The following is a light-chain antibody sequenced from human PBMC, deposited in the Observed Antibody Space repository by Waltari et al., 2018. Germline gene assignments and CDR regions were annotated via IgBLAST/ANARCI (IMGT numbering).Light chain of an antibody. V-gene: IGLV4-69*01. Sequence: QLVLTQSPSASASLGASVKLTCTLSSGHSSNIIAWLQQQPGKGPRYLMKVNSDGSHRKGDAIPDRFAGSSSGAERYLTISSLQSEDEADYYCETGGHGTWVFGGGTKLTVL. CDR3: ETGGHGTWV. CDR1: SGHSSNI. CDR2: VNSDGSH. J-gene: IGLJ3*02.